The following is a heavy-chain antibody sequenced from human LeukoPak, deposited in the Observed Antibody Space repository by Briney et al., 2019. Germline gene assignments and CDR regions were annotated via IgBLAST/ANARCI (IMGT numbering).Heavy chain of an antibody. CDR1: VGSISSGNW. Sequence: SETLSLTCGVSVGSISSGNWWSWVRQSPEKGLEWIGEIHHNGTRNYNPSLKSRVTISADTFQNHFSLIVTSLTDADTAVYYCATAPILRGEGGEHYRCGMDVWGQGTTVIVSS. J-gene: IGHJ6*02. V-gene: IGHV4/OR15-8*01. D-gene: IGHD2-2*02. CDR2: IHHNGTR. CDR3: ATAPILRGEGGEHYRCGMDV.